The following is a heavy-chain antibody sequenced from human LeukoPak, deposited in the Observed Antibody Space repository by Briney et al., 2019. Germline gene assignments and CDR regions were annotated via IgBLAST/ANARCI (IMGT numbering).Heavy chain of an antibody. CDR1: GDSISSTSYY. Sequence: SETLSLTCIVSGDSISSTSYYWSWIRQPPGKGLEWIGEINHSGSTNYNPSLKSRVTISVDTSKNQFSLKLSSVTAADTAVYYCARGIPLNNGSGSYYKWVIFDYWGQGTLVTVSS. CDR2: INHSGST. CDR3: ARGIPLNNGSGSYYKWVIFDY. V-gene: IGHV4-39*07. D-gene: IGHD3-10*01. J-gene: IGHJ4*02.